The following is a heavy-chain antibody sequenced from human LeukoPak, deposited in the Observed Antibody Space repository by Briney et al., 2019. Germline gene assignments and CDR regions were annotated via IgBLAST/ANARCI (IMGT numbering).Heavy chain of an antibody. CDR1: GFTFSSYG. D-gene: IGHD5-18*01. CDR3: AKVSGYSYGYDFDY. Sequence: PGGSLRLSCAGSGFTFSSYGMHWVRQAPGKGLEWVAVISYDGSNKYYADSVKGRFTISRDNSKNTLYLQMNSLRAEDTAVYYCAKVSGYSYGYDFDYWGQGTLVTVSS. CDR2: ISYDGSNK. J-gene: IGHJ4*02. V-gene: IGHV3-30*18.